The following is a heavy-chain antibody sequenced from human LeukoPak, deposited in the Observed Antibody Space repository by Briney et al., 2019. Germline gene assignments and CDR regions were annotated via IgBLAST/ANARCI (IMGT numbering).Heavy chain of an antibody. J-gene: IGHJ6*03. CDR2: ISAYNGNT. Sequence: AASVKVSCKASGYTFTSYAMNWVRQAPGQGLEWMGWISAYNGNTNYAQKLRGRVTVTTDTSTSTAYMELRSLRSDDTAVYYCARVRQQLAHLPPYYYMDVWGEGTTVTVSS. V-gene: IGHV1-18*01. CDR1: GYTFTSYA. D-gene: IGHD6-13*01. CDR3: ARVRQQLAHLPPYYYMDV.